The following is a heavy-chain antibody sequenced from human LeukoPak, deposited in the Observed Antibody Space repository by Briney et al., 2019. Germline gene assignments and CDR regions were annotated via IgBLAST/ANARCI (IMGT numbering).Heavy chain of an antibody. CDR3: ATIFWSGYLCAFDI. V-gene: IGHV1-8*01. CDR1: GYTFTSYD. D-gene: IGHD3-3*01. Sequence: ASVKVSCKASGYTFTSYDINWVRQATGQGLEWMGWMNPNSGNTGYAQKFQGRVTMTRNTSISTAYMELSSLRSEDTAVYYCATIFWSGYLCAFDIWGQGTMVTVSS. CDR2: MNPNSGNT. J-gene: IGHJ3*02.